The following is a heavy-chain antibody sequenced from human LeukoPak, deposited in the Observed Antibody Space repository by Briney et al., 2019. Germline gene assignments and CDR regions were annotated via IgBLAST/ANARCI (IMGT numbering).Heavy chain of an antibody. Sequence: PSETLSLTCTVSGGSISSSSYYWGWIRQPPGKGLEWIGSIYYSGSTYYNPSLKSRVTISVDTSKNQFSLKLSSVTAADTAVYYCARLRLERPQTYYYYYYYMDVWGKGTTVTVSS. CDR3: ARLRLERPQTYYYYYYYMDV. J-gene: IGHJ6*03. CDR1: GGSISSSSYY. D-gene: IGHD1-1*01. CDR2: IYYSGST. V-gene: IGHV4-39*01.